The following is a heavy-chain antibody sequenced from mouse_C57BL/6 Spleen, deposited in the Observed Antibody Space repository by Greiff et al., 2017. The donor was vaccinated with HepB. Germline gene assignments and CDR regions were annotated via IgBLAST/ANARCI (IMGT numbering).Heavy chain of an antibody. CDR3: AREEFITTVVATGRGAMDY. Sequence: VQLKQSGAELVRPGSSVKMSCKTSGYTFTSYGINWVKQRPGQGLEWIGYIYIGNGYTEYNEKFKGKATLTSDTSSSTAYMQLSRLTSEDSSIYFCAREEFITTVVATGRGAMDYLSQGASVTVSS. J-gene: IGHJ4*01. CDR1: GYTFTSYG. D-gene: IGHD1-1*01. V-gene: IGHV1-58*01. CDR2: IYIGNGYT.